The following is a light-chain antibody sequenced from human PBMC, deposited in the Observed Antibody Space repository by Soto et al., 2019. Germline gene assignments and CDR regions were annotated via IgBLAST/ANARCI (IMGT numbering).Light chain of an antibody. J-gene: IGKJ2*01. CDR1: QSISSY. V-gene: IGKV1-39*01. Sequence: DIQMTQSPSSLSASVGDRVTITCRASQSISSYLNWYQQKPGKAPKLLLYAASSLQSGVPSRFSGSGSGTDLTLTISSLQPEDFATYYCQQSYSTPYTFGQGTKLEIK. CDR3: QQSYSTPYT. CDR2: AAS.